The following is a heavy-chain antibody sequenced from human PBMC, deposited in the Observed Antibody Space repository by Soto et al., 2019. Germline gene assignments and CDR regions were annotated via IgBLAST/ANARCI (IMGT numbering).Heavy chain of an antibody. D-gene: IGHD1-1*01. CDR1: GYTFTSYG. V-gene: IGHV1-18*01. Sequence: QVQLVQSGAEVKKPGASVKVSCKASGYTFTSYGISWVRQAPGQGLEWMGWISAYNGNTNYAQKLQVRVTMTTNTATSTAYMELRSLRSDDTAVYYCASGGDNWNPSGVVDYWGQGTLVTVSS. CDR2: ISAYNGNT. J-gene: IGHJ4*02. CDR3: ASGGDNWNPSGVVDY.